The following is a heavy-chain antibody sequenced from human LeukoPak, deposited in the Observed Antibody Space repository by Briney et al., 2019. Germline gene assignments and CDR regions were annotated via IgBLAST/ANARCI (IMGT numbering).Heavy chain of an antibody. J-gene: IGHJ4*02. Sequence: SETLSLTCTVSGGSISSSSYYWGWIRQPPGKGLEWIGSIYYSGSTYYNPSLKSRVTISVDTSKNQFSLKLSSVTAADTAVYYCARVDSSSWRYYFDYWGQGTLVTVSS. CDR3: ARVDSSSWRYYFDY. D-gene: IGHD6-13*01. CDR1: GGSISSSSYY. V-gene: IGHV4-39*07. CDR2: IYYSGST.